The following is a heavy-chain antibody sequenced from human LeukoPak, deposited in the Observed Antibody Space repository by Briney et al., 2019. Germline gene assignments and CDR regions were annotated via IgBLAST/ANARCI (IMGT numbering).Heavy chain of an antibody. D-gene: IGHD4-17*01. CDR3: ARDRLHYGEYEKTFDY. Sequence: GGSLRLSCAASGFTFSSYEMNWVRQAPGRGLEWISYISTSGNAIYYADSVKGRFTISRDNAKKSLYLQMNSLRAEDSAVYYCARDRLHYGEYEKTFDYWGQGTLVTVSS. CDR1: GFTFSSYE. V-gene: IGHV3-48*03. CDR2: ISTSGNAI. J-gene: IGHJ4*02.